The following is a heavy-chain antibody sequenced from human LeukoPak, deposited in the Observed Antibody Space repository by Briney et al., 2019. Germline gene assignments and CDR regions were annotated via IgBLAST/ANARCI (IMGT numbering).Heavy chain of an antibody. CDR2: ISSSGSTI. CDR3: ARDAPVTDY. Sequence: GGSLRLSCAAPGFTFSSYEMNWVRQAPGKGLEWVSYISSSGSTIYYADSVKGRFTISRDNAKNSLYLQMNSLRAEDTAVYYCARDAPVTDYWGQGTLVTVSS. D-gene: IGHD4-17*01. CDR1: GFTFSSYE. J-gene: IGHJ4*02. V-gene: IGHV3-48*03.